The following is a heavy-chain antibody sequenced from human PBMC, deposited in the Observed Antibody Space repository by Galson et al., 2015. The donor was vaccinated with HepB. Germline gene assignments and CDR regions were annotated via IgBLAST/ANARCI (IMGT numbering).Heavy chain of an antibody. V-gene: IGHV3-15*01. J-gene: IGHJ2*01. CDR1: GFTFNNAW. CDR2: VKSKSDGGTT. Sequence: SLRLSCAASGFTFNNAWMNWVRQAPGKGLEWVGRVKSKSDGGTTDYTAPVKGRFTISRDDSKNTLYLQMNSLKTEDTAVYYCTTAVGSGYYYWYFDLWGRGTLVTVSS. CDR3: TTAVGSGYYYWYFDL. D-gene: IGHD3-22*01.